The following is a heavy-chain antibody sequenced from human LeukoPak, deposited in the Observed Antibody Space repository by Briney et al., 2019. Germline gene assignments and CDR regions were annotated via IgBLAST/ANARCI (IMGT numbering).Heavy chain of an antibody. CDR2: IXXXGST. V-gene: IGHV4-34*01. J-gene: IGHJ6*02. D-gene: IGHD2-15*01. CDR1: GGSFSGYY. Sequence: SETLSLTCAVYGGSFSGYYWSWIRQPPGKGLEWIGEIXXXGSTNYNPSLKSRVTISVDTSKNQFSLKLSSVTAADTAVYYCARVSHVVVAATGVYGMDVWGQGTTVTVSS. CDR3: ARVSHVVVAATGVYGMDV.